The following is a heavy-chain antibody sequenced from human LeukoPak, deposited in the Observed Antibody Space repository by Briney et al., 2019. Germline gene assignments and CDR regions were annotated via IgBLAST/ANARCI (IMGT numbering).Heavy chain of an antibody. CDR2: LNWNGGST. CDR1: GFTFDSHG. CDR3: ARTRSSGGYSGADY. D-gene: IGHD1-26*01. Sequence: GGSLRLSCAASGFTFDSHGMTWVRQAPGKGLEWVSGLNWNGGSTGYADSLQGRFTISRDNAKNSLYLQMTSLSAEDTALYYCARTRSSGGYSGADYWGQGTLVTVSS. V-gene: IGHV3-20*04. J-gene: IGHJ4*02.